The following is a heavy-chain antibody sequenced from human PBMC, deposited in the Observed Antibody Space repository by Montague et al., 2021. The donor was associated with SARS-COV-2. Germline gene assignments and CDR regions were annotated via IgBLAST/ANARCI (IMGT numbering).Heavy chain of an antibody. D-gene: IGHD3-10*01. V-gene: IGHV4-34*01. CDR1: GTSFNGYY. CDR3: ARLRDGVVPSPILGVGPYYSYYYMDV. CDR2: INHGGST. Sequence: SQTLSLTCAVHGTSFNGYYWNWIRQPPGKGLEWIGEINHGGSTKYSPSLKSRLTISADTSNNQFSLKLTSVAAADTAVYYCARLRDGVVPSPILGVGPYYSYYYMDVWGRGTTVTVSS. J-gene: IGHJ6*03.